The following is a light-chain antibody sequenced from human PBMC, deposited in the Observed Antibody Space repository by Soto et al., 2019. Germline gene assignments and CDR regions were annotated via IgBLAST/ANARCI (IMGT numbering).Light chain of an antibody. CDR1: QSISRS. V-gene: IGKV1-5*01. Sequence: IQMTQSPSTLSASVGDRVTITCRASQSISRSLAWYQQNPGKAPKLLIYDASSLESGVPSRFSGSGSGTEFTLTISSLQPDDFAPYYCQHYNDFLLIFGPGTTVDIK. J-gene: IGKJ3*01. CDR2: DAS. CDR3: QHYNDFLLI.